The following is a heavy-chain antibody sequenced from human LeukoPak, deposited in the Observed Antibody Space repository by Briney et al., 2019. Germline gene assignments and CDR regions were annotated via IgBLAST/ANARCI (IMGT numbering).Heavy chain of an antibody. V-gene: IGHV4-39*01. D-gene: IGHD2-2*01. J-gene: IGHJ4*02. CDR2: IYYSGST. CDR3: ARLRRIVVVPAAFDY. CDR1: GGSISSSSYY. Sequence: SETLSLTCTVSGGSISSSSYYWGWIRQPPGKGLEWIGSIYYSGSTYYNPSLKSRVTISVDTSKNQFSLKPSSVTAADTAVYYCARLRRIVVVPAAFDYWGQGTLVTVSS.